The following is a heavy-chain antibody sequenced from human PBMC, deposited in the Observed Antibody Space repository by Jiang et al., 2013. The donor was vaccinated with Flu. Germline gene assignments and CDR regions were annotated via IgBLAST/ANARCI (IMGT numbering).Heavy chain of an antibody. CDR2: ISGSGGST. V-gene: IGHV3-23*01. D-gene: IGHD6-13*01. J-gene: IGHJ6*02. Sequence: SAISGSGGSTYYADSVKGRFTISRDNSKNTLYLQMNSLRAEDTAVYYCARSRRYSTQSLYGMDVWGQGTTVTVSS. CDR3: ARSRRYSTQSLYGMDV.